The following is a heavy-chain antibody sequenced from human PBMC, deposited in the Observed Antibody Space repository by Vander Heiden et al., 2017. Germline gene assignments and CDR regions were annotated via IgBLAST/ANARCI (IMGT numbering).Heavy chain of an antibody. J-gene: IGHJ4*02. CDR3: SHRGLRGGSFDY. V-gene: IGHV2-5*01. D-gene: IGHD3-10*01. Sequence: QITLTEFRPTLVKPTQTLTLTCTFPGSSLTTTGMCVGWIRQPPGKALERLTLIYWNDDKRYSPSLKSRVTITKDTSKNQVVLTMTNMDPVDTATYCCSHRGLRGGSFDYWGQGTLVTVSS. CDR2: IYWNDDK. CDR1: GSSLTTTGMC.